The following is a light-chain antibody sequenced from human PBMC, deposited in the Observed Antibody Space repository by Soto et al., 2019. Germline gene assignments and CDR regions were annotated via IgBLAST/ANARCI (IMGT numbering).Light chain of an antibody. CDR1: QSVSNDF. V-gene: IGKV3-20*01. CDR2: GAS. J-gene: IGKJ1*01. Sequence: EIVLTQSPGILSLSPGQRVTLSCRASQSVSNDFLAWYQQKPGQAPRLLIYGASTRATEVPDRFSGSGSGADFTLTISRLEPEDFAVYYCQQYGSSPPRTFGQGTKVEMK. CDR3: QQYGSSPPRT.